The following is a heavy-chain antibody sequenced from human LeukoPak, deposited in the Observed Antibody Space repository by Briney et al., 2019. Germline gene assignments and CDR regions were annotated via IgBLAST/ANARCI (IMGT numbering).Heavy chain of an antibody. V-gene: IGHV3-21*01. Sequence: GGSLRLSCAASGFTFSSYSMNWVRQAPGKGLEWVSSISSSSSYIYYADSVKGRFTISRDNAKNSLYLQMNSLRAEDTAVYYCARDLLYADRSEIGYGMDVWGQGTTVTVTS. J-gene: IGHJ6*02. CDR3: ARDLLYADRSEIGYGMDV. CDR2: ISSSSSYI. CDR1: GFTFSSYS. D-gene: IGHD3-16*01.